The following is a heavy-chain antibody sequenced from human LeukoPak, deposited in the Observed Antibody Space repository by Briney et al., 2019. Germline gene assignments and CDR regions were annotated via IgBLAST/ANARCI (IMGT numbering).Heavy chain of an antibody. V-gene: IGHV4-34*01. CDR1: GGSFSGYY. J-gene: IGHJ6*02. CDR3: ARGPSYYGSGSYYNYKNYYGMDV. Sequence: SETLSLTCAVYGGSFSGYYWSWIRQPPGKGLEWIGEINHSGSTNYNPSLKSRVTISVDTSKNQFSLKLSSVTAADTAVYYCARGPSYYGSGSYYNYKNYYGMDVCGQGTTVTVSS. D-gene: IGHD3-10*01. CDR2: INHSGST.